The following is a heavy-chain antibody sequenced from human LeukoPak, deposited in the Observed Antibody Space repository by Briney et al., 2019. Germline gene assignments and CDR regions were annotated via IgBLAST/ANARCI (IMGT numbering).Heavy chain of an antibody. CDR3: ARSQRYYDFWSGYYGWIDY. Sequence: SETLSLTCTVSGGSISSGSYYWSWIRQPAGKGLEWIGRIYTSGSTNYNPSLKSRVTISVDTSKNQSSLKLSSVTAPDTAVYYCARSQRYYDFWSGYYGWIDYWGQGAMVT. J-gene: IGHJ4*02. V-gene: IGHV4-61*02. D-gene: IGHD3-3*01. CDR1: GGSISSGSYY. CDR2: IYTSGST.